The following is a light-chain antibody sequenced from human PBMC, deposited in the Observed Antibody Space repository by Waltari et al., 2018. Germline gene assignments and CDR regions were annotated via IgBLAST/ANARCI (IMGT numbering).Light chain of an antibody. V-gene: IGLV2-14*01. CDR1: TSDLGGYNY. Sequence: QSALTQPASVSGSPGQSITISCTGTTSDLGGYNYVSGYQQHPGNAPKLLIYDVNSRPSGVSNRFSGSKSGNTASLIISGLQAEDEADYYCCSFTSSSTWVFGGGTKLTVL. J-gene: IGLJ3*02. CDR2: DVN. CDR3: CSFTSSSTWV.